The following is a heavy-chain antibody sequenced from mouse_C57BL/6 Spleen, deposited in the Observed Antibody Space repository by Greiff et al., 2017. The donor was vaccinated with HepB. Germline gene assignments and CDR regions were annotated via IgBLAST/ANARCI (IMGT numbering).Heavy chain of an antibody. J-gene: IGHJ2*01. D-gene: IGHD4-1*01. CDR1: GFTFSDYG. CDR3: ARGVLGLLGDY. Sequence: EVQLMESGGGLVKPGGSLKLSCAASGFTFSDYGMHWVRQAPEKGLEWVAYISSGSSTIYYADTVTGRITISRDNAKNTLFLQMTSLRSEDTAMYYCARGVLGLLGDYWGQGTTLTVSS. V-gene: IGHV5-17*01. CDR2: ISSGSSTI.